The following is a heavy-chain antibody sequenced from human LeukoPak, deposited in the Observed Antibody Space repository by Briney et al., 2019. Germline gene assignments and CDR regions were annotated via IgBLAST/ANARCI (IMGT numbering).Heavy chain of an antibody. Sequence: GRSLRLSCAASGFTVSSNYMSWVRQAPGKGLEWVSVIYSGGSTYYADSVKGRFTISRDNSKNTLYLQMNSLRAEDTAVYYCATTNSGYFNYFDYWGQGTLVTVSS. CDR3: ATTNSGYFNYFDY. J-gene: IGHJ4*02. CDR1: GFTVSSNY. V-gene: IGHV3-66*01. D-gene: IGHD3-22*01. CDR2: IYSGGST.